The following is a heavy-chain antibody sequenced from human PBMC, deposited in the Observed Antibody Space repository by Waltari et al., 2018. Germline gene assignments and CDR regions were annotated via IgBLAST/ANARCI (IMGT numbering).Heavy chain of an antibody. J-gene: IGHJ4*02. CDR1: GDFPSDDH. V-gene: IGHV4-59*08. D-gene: IGHD3-22*01. CDR2: RRNTGGT. CDR3: ARLPTKCYDSLGWGFFDQ. Sequence: HVQLQESGPGLVKPSETLSLQCTVSGDFPSDDHWTWIRQAPGKGLEWIAYRRNTGGTKCTPSLESRVTVSAGTSRKQFSLRLTSVTAADTAVYYCARLPTKCYDSLGWGFFDQWGQGILVTVSS.